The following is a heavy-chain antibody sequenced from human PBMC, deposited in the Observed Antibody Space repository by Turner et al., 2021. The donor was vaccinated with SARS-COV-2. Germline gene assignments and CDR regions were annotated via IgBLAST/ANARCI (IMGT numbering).Heavy chain of an antibody. V-gene: IGHV4-39*01. CDR1: GGSISSSRYY. Sequence: QLQLQESGPGLVKPSETLSLTCAVSGGSISSSRYYWGWIRQPPGKGLEWIGSIHYSGSTYYNPSLKSRVTISVDTSKNQFSLKLSSVTAADTAVYYCARSNYDFWSGYYTFYFDYWGQGTLVTVSS. CDR2: IHYSGST. J-gene: IGHJ4*02. D-gene: IGHD3-3*01. CDR3: ARSNYDFWSGYYTFYFDY.